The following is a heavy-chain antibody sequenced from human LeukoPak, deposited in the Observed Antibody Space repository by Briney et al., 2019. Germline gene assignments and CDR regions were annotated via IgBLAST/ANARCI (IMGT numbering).Heavy chain of an antibody. J-gene: IGHJ4*02. D-gene: IGHD5-18*01. CDR1: GGSVSSGSYY. V-gene: IGHV4-61*01. CDR3: ARGSRGYSYG. CDR2: IYYSAST. Sequence: SETLSLTCTVSGGSVSSGSYYWSWIRQPPGKGLEWIGYIYYSASTNYNPSLKSRVNISVDTSNNQFSLKLSSVTAADTAVYYCARGSRGYSYGWGQGTLVTVSS.